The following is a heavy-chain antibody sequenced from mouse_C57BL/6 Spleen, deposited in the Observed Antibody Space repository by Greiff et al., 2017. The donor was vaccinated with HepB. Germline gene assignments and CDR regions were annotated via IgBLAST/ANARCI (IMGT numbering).Heavy chain of an antibody. CDR2: IRLKSDNYAT. Sequence: LQQSGGGLVQPGGSMKLSCVASGFTFSNYWMNWVRQSPEKGLEWVAQIRLKSDNYATHYAESVKGRFTISRDDSKSSVYLQMNNLRAEDTGIYYCPPYEYGTGDYYAMDYWGQGTSVTVSS. V-gene: IGHV6-3*01. CDR3: PPYEYGTGDYYAMDY. J-gene: IGHJ4*01. CDR1: GFTFSNYW. D-gene: IGHD2-4*01.